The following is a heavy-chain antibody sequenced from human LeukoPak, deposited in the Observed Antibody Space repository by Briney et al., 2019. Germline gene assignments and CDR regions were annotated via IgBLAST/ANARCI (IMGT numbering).Heavy chain of an antibody. CDR1: GYSISSGYY. V-gene: IGHV4-38-2*02. D-gene: IGHD3-22*01. J-gene: IGHJ4*02. Sequence: SETLSLTCAVSGYSISSGYYWGWIRQPPEKGLEWIGSIYHSGSTYYNPSLKSRVTISVDTSKNQFSLKLSSVTAADTAVYYCARDLTMIVVVMGYFDYWGQGTLVTVSS. CDR3: ARDLTMIVVVMGYFDY. CDR2: IYHSGST.